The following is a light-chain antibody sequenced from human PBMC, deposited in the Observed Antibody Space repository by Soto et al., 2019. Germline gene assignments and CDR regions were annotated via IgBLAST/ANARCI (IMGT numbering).Light chain of an antibody. CDR2: DVN. V-gene: IGLV2-8*01. Sequence: QSVLTQPPSASGSPGQSVAISCSGTISDVGGYNYVSWYQQHPGKAPKLMIYDVNKRPSGVPDRFSGSKSGNTASLTVSGLQAEDEADYYCISYAGSNKPAFGGGTKLTVL. J-gene: IGLJ2*01. CDR3: ISYAGSNKPA. CDR1: ISDVGGYNY.